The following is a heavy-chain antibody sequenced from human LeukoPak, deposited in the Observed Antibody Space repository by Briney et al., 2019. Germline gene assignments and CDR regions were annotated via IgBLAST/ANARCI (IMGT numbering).Heavy chain of an antibody. CDR3: ARDEPAYVSTGYYYY. CDR1: GYTLINYG. V-gene: IGHV1-18*01. CDR2: ISSYNANT. D-gene: IGHD3-22*01. J-gene: IGHJ4*02. Sequence: GASVKVSCKTSGYTLINYGLSWVRQAPGQGLEWMGWISSYNANTNYAQKLQGRITMTIDTSTSTAYMELRSLTSDDTAVYYCARDEPAYVSTGYYYYWGQGSLVIVSS.